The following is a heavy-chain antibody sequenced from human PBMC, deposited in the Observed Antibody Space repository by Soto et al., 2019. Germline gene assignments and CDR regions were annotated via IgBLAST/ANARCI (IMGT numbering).Heavy chain of an antibody. CDR2: ISAYNGNT. CDR3: AREGRSSGWNYCCYYTDV. D-gene: IGHD6-19*01. CDR1: GYTFTSYG. Sequence: QVQLVQSGAEVKKPGASVQVSCKASGYTFTSYGISWVRQAPGQGLEWMGWISAYNGNTNYAQKLQGRVTMTTDTTTSTAYIALRSLRSDDTAVYYCAREGRSSGWNYCCYYTDVWGKGTTVTVSS. J-gene: IGHJ6*03. V-gene: IGHV1-18*01.